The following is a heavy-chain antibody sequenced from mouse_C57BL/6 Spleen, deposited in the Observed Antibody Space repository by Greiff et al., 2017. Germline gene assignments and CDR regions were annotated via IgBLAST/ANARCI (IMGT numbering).Heavy chain of an antibody. V-gene: IGHV1-15*01. CDR3: TRGDYGSPNYFDY. Sequence: QVQLQQSGAELVRPGASVTLSCKASGYTFTDYEMHWVKQTPVHGLEWIGAIDPETGGTAYNQKFKGKAILTADKSSSTAYMELRSLTSEDSAVYYCTRGDYGSPNYFDYWGQGTTLTVSS. D-gene: IGHD1-1*01. CDR1: GYTFTDYE. J-gene: IGHJ2*01. CDR2: IDPETGGT.